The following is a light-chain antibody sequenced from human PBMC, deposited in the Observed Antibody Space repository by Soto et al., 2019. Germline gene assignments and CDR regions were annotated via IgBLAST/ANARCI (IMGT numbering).Light chain of an antibody. V-gene: IGKV1-39*01. CDR1: QSISSN. CDR2: TAA. CDR3: QQSNSLPPT. J-gene: IGKJ1*01. Sequence: DIHMTQSPSSLSASVGDRVTITCRASQSISSNLNWYQQKPGKAPKLLIYTAASLQSGVPSRFSGSGSGTDFTLTIASLQLEDFATYYCQQSNSLPPTFGQGTKV.